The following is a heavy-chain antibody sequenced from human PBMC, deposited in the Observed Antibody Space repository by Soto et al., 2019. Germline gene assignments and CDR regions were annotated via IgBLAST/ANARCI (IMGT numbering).Heavy chain of an antibody. Sequence: QVQLVESGGGVVQPGRSLRLSCVASGFTFSNYGMHWVRQAPGKGLEWVAVIWYDGSNKYYADSVKGRFTISRDQSKNTQYLRMNSLRVEDTAVYYCARESAPSLFGTFDIWGQGTRVTVSS. CDR3: ARESAPSLFGTFDI. CDR1: GFTFSNYG. CDR2: IWYDGSNK. V-gene: IGHV3-33*01. J-gene: IGHJ3*02. D-gene: IGHD2-21*01.